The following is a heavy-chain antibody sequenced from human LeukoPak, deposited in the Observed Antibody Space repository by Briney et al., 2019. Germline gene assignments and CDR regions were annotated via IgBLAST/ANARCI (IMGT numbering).Heavy chain of an antibody. J-gene: IGHJ4*02. D-gene: IGHD5-24*01. CDR1: GYTFTSYY. V-gene: IGHV1-46*03. CDR3: ARDIWLLGRDGYNYSDY. CDR2: INPSGGST. Sequence: ASVKVSCKASGYTFTSYYMHWVRQAPGQRLEWMGIINPSGGSTSYAQKFQGRVTMTRDTSTSTVYMELSSLRSEDTAVYCCARDIWLLGRDGYNYSDYWGQGTLVTVSS.